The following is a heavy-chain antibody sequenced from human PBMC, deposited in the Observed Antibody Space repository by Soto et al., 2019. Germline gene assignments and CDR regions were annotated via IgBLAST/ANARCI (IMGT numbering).Heavy chain of an antibody. Sequence: EVQLVESEGGLVQPGGSLRLSCEASGFIFTTSDMSWVRQAPGKGLEWISSITITGDTTHYADSVKGRFTISRDNSRKPVYLQMNRLGVDEPAVYYWGKGGGGDHGYWGQGTLVAVSS. CDR2: ITITGDTT. CDR1: GFIFTTSD. D-gene: IGHD2-21*02. V-gene: IGHV3-23*04. J-gene: IGHJ4*02. CDR3: GKGGGGDHGY.